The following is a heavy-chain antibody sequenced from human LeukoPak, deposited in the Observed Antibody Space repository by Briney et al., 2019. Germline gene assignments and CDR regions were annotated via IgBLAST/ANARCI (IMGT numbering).Heavy chain of an antibody. Sequence: ASVKVSCKASGYTFTSYGISWVRQAPGQGLEWMGWISAYNGNTNYAQKLQGRVTMTTDTSTSTAYMELRSLRSDDTAVYYCARDPTEIVVVVTAPQDYWGQGTLVTVSS. D-gene: IGHD2-21*02. V-gene: IGHV1-18*01. CDR1: GYTFTSYG. J-gene: IGHJ4*02. CDR2: ISAYNGNT. CDR3: ARDPTEIVVVVTAPQDY.